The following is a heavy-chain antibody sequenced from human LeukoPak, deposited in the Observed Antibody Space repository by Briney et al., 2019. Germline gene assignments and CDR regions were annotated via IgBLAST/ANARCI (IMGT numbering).Heavy chain of an antibody. D-gene: IGHD3-16*01. J-gene: IGHJ4*02. CDR3: ARGQSWAFDF. Sequence: GGPLRLSCAASGFTFSTYWMSWVRQAPGKGLQWVVNIKPDSSEKYYVDSVKGRFTISRDNAKNSVDLQMNSLRVEDTAVYYCARGQSWAFDFWGQGTLVTAST. CDR2: IKPDSSEK. V-gene: IGHV3-7*05. CDR1: GFTFSTYW.